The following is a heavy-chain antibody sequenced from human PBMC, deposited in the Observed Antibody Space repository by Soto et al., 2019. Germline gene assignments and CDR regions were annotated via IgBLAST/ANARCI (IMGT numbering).Heavy chain of an antibody. Sequence: SETLSLTCAVYGGSFSGYYWSWIRQPPGKGLEWIGEINHSGSTNYNPSLKSRVTISVDTSKNQFSPKLSSVTAADTAVYYCASGSLEPYYYYGMDVWGQGTTVTVSS. J-gene: IGHJ6*02. CDR1: GGSFSGYY. CDR2: INHSGST. CDR3: ASGSLEPYYYYGMDV. V-gene: IGHV4-34*01.